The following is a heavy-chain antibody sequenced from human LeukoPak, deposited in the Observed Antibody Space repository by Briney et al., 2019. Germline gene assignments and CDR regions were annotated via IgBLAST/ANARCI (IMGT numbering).Heavy chain of an antibody. J-gene: IGHJ4*02. D-gene: IGHD1-26*01. CDR3: ARHPLQKWELRTFDY. V-gene: IGHV4-39*01. Sequence: SETLSLTCTVSGGSISSSSYYWGWIRQPPGKGLEWIGSIYYSGSTYYNPSLKSRVTISVDTSKNQFSLKLSSVTAADTAVYYCARHPLQKWELRTFDYWGQGTLVTVSS. CDR2: IYYSGST. CDR1: GGSISSSSYY.